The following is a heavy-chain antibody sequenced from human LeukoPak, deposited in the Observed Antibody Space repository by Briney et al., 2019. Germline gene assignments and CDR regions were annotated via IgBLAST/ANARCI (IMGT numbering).Heavy chain of an antibody. CDR2: IYYSGST. CDR1: DGSISSSTYY. J-gene: IGHJ4*02. V-gene: IGHV4-39*01. Sequence: SETLSLTCTVSDGSISSSTYYRGWLRQPPGKGLEWIGSIYYSGSTYYNPSLKSRVTMSVDTSKNQFSLKLSSVTAADTAVYYCARHIVGATMRIDYWGQGTLVTVSS. CDR3: ARHIVGATMRIDY. D-gene: IGHD1-26*01.